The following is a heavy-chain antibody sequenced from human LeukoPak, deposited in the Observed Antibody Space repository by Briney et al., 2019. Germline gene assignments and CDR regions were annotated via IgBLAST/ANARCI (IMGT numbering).Heavy chain of an antibody. Sequence: SETLSLTCTVSGGSISSYYWSWIRQPAGKGLEWIGRIYTSGSTNYNPSLKSRVTMPVDTSKNQFSLKLSSVTAADTAVYYCARDGEYCSGGSCYSLRAFDIWGQGTMVTVSS. J-gene: IGHJ3*02. CDR2: IYTSGST. D-gene: IGHD2-15*01. V-gene: IGHV4-4*07. CDR1: GGSISSYY. CDR3: ARDGEYCSGGSCYSLRAFDI.